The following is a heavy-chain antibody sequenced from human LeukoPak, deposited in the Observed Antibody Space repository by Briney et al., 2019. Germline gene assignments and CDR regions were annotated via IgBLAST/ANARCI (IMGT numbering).Heavy chain of an antibody. Sequence: PSQTLSLTCAVSGASVSSASYWSWIRQPPGKGVEWIAHIYNGVNTNYNPSLKSRVTISVDTSKNQFSLRLNSVTAADTAVYYCARSRAFNSGAFDPWGQGSLVTVSS. CDR3: ARSRAFNSGAFDP. CDR1: GASVSSASY. J-gene: IGHJ5*02. CDR2: IYNGVNT. V-gene: IGHV4-61*01. D-gene: IGHD1-26*01.